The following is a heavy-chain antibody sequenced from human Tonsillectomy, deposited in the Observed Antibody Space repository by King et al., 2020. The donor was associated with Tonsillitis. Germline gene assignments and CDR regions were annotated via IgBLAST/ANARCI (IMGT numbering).Heavy chain of an antibody. Sequence: QWQLQESGPGLVKPSQTLSLTCTVSGGSISGGSYSWSWIRQPAGKGLEWIGRIYTSGSTNYNPSLKSRVTISVDTSKNQFSLKLTSVTAADTAVYYCARANGYHSAMDAFDNW. CDR2: IYTSGST. V-gene: IGHV4-61*02. CDR1: GGSISGGSYS. CDR3: ARANGYHSAMDAFDN. J-gene: IGHJ3*02. D-gene: IGHD5-24*01.